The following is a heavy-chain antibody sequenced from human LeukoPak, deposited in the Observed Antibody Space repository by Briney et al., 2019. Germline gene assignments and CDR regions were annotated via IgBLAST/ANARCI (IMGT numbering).Heavy chain of an antibody. V-gene: IGHV3-74*01. CDR3: ARSQFDY. Sequence: SGGSLRLSCATSGFAFSSYWMLWVRQVPGKGLVWVSRISGDGSTTTYADSVKGRFTISRDNTNNILYLQMNSLRAEDTAIYYCARSQFDYWGQGILVTVTS. CDR2: ISGDGSTT. J-gene: IGHJ4*02. CDR1: GFAFSSYW.